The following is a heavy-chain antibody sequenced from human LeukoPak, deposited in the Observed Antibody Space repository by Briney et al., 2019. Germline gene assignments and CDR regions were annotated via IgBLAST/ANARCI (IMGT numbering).Heavy chain of an antibody. CDR2: VSGSSSYI. J-gene: IGHJ6*04. Sequence: GGSLRLSCAASGFTFSSYSMNWVRQAPGKGLEWVSSVSGSSSYIYYADSVKGRFTISRDNAKKSLYLQMNSLRAEHTAVYYCAKTSSGWHFQRTKSYMDVWGKGTTVIVSS. CDR3: AKTSSGWHFQRTKSYMDV. V-gene: IGHV3-21*01. D-gene: IGHD6-19*01. CDR1: GFTFSSYS.